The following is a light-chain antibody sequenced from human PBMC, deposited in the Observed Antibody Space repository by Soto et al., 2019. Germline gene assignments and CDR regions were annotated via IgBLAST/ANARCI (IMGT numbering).Light chain of an antibody. J-gene: IGLJ2*01. CDR2: DNN. CDR1: SSNIGNNY. Sequence: QSVLTQPPSVSGAPGQRITLACTGSSSNIGNNYVSWYQQFPGTAPKLLIYDNNKRPSGISDRFSGSKSGTSATLGITGLQTGDEADYYCGTWDSSLSAVVFGGGTK. CDR3: GTWDSSLSAVV. V-gene: IGLV1-51*01.